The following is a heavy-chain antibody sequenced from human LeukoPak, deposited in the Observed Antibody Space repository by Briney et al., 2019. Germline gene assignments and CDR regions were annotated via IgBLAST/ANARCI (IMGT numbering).Heavy chain of an antibody. D-gene: IGHD3-16*01. CDR2: INPTSGGA. CDR1: GYTFTDSY. CDR3: ASDGGWPGYFDI. J-gene: IGHJ3*02. V-gene: IGHV1-2*02. Sequence: ASVKVSCKPSGYTFTDSYLYWVRQAPGQELEWMGWINPTSGGANFAQRFQGRVTLTRDTSISTAYMELSSLRSDDTAVYYCASDGGWPGYFDIWGQGTMVTVSS.